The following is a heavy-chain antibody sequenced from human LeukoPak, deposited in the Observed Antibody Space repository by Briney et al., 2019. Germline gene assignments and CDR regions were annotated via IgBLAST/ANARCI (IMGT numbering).Heavy chain of an antibody. Sequence: GGPLRLSCAASGFTFSSYAMHWVRQAPGKGLEYVSAISSNGGSTYYANSVKGRFTISRDNSKNTLYLQMGSLRAEDMAVYYCARDFRGDYYYYGMDVWGQGTTVTVSS. CDR3: ARDFRGDYYYYGMDV. CDR1: GFTFSSYA. V-gene: IGHV3-64*01. J-gene: IGHJ6*02. CDR2: ISSNGGST.